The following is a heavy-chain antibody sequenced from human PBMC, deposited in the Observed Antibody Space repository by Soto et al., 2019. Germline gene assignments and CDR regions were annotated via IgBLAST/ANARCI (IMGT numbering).Heavy chain of an antibody. V-gene: IGHV3-7*04. D-gene: IGHD3-10*01. CDR3: VRDYFGPGPY. Sequence: PGGSLSLSCVVSGFSLSGFWMSWVRQAPGKGLEWVANIKEDGTQTYYVDSVKGRFTISRDNAKNSLFLQMNSLRVEDTAVYYCVRDYFGPGPYWGQGTLVTVSS. CDR1: GFSLSGFW. CDR2: IKEDGTQT. J-gene: IGHJ4*01.